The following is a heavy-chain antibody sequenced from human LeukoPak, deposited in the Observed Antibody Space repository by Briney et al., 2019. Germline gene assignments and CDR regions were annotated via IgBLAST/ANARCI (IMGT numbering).Heavy chain of an antibody. CDR2: VSESSSYT. D-gene: IGHD3-22*01. CDR3: ARDSGYPFDY. V-gene: IGHV3-21*01. Sequence: GGSLRLSCAASGFIFSSYGMHWVRQAPGKGLEWVSSVSESSSYTYYADSVKGRFTITRDNAKNSLYPQMNSLRAEDTAVYYCARDSGYPFDYWGQGTLVTVSS. CDR1: GFIFSSYG. J-gene: IGHJ4*02.